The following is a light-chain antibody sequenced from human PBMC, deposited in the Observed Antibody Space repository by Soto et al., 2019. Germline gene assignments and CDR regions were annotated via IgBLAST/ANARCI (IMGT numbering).Light chain of an antibody. Sequence: DIQMTQSPSSLSASVGDRVTITCRASQSISSYLNWYQQKPGKAPKLLIYAASSLQSGVPSRFSGIGSGTDFTLTISSLQPEDFATYYCKQSYSTPPAVGLGTKVEIK. CDR1: QSISSY. J-gene: IGKJ1*01. CDR2: AAS. CDR3: KQSYSTPPA. V-gene: IGKV1-39*01.